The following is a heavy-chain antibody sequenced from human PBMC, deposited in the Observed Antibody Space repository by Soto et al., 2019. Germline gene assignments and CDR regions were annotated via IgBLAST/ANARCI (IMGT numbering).Heavy chain of an antibody. Sequence: PGGSLRLSCAASGFTFSSYDMHWVRQATGKGLEWVSAIGTAGDTYYPGSVKGRFTISRENAKNSLYLQMNSLRAEDTAVYYCAIDGGATVPYYYYGMDVWGQGTTVTVSS. CDR2: IGTAGDT. J-gene: IGHJ6*02. CDR1: GFTFSSYD. D-gene: IGHD4-4*01. CDR3: AIDGGATVPYYYYGMDV. V-gene: IGHV3-13*01.